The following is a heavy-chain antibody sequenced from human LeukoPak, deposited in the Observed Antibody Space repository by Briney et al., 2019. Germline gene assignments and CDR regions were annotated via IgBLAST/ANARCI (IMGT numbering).Heavy chain of an antibody. Sequence: SVKVSCKASGGTFSSYAISWGRQAPGQGLEWMGRIIPILGTANYAQKFQGRVTITTDESTSTAYMELSSLRSEDTAVYYCARGQTGTIDYWGQGTLVTVSS. D-gene: IGHD1-7*01. V-gene: IGHV1-69*11. J-gene: IGHJ4*02. CDR3: ARGQTGTIDY. CDR2: IIPILGTA. CDR1: GGTFSSYA.